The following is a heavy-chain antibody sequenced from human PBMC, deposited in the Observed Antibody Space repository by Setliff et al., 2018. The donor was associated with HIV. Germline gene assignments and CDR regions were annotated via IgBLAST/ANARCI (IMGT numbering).Heavy chain of an antibody. J-gene: IGHJ5*02. V-gene: IGHV4-39*01. Sequence: ASETLSLTCTVSGGSISSSTYYWGWIRQPPGKGLEWIGSIHYTGSTYYNPSLKSRVAIPIDTSENRFSLRLNSVTAADTGVYYCARRGRDGVLIVFATGFDPWGQGTLVTVSS. CDR2: IHYTGST. D-gene: IGHD2-8*01. CDR1: GGSISSSTYY. CDR3: ARRGRDGVLIVFATGFDP.